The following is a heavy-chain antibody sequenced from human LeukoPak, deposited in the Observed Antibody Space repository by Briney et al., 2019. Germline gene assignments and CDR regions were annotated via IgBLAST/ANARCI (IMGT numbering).Heavy chain of an antibody. CDR3: AREMRLQSDY. V-gene: IGHV1-2*02. Sequence: ASVKVSCKASGYTFTGHYIHWVRQAPGQGLEWMGWINPNSGGTNYAQQFQGRVTMTRDTSISTAYMERSRLRSDDTAVYYCAREMRLQSDYWGQGTLVTVSS. J-gene: IGHJ4*02. D-gene: IGHD5-24*01. CDR1: GYTFTGHY. CDR2: INPNSGGT.